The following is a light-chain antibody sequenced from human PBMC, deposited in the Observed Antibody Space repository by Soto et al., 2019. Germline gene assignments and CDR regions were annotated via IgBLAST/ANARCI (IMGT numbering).Light chain of an antibody. V-gene: IGKV3-20*01. CDR1: PTVNSN. CDR2: CTS. J-gene: IGKJ3*01. CDR3: RQSGSTPPFT. Sequence: DIVTMQAPATLSVPLGQGATLSCRAGPTVNSNLAGYQLKPAQAPRRLIVCTSSRATGIVDRFIGSRSGTDFTLTISRLEPEDVSVYYCRQSGSTPPFTFGPGTQVEIK.